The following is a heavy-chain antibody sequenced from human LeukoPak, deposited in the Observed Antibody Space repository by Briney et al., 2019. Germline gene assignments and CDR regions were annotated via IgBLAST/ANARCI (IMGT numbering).Heavy chain of an antibody. CDR1: GFTFTTYW. CDR3: ARTSPTSHFDF. Sequence: GGSLRLSCVASGFTFTTYWMHWVRQAPGKGLVWVSRINGDGSNSNYADSVKGRFTISRDNARNTLYLQMNGLRAEDTALYFCARTSPTSHFDFWGQGTLVTVSS. D-gene: IGHD3-16*01. CDR2: INGDGSNS. J-gene: IGHJ4*02. V-gene: IGHV3-74*01.